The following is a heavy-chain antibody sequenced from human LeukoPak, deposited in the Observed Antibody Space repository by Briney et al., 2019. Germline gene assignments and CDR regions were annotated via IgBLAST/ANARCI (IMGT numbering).Heavy chain of an antibody. CDR1: GGSISSSSYY. CDR2: IYYSGST. J-gene: IGHJ6*03. Sequence: SETLSLTCTVSGGSISSSSYYWGWIRQPPGKGLEWIGSIYYSGSTYYNPSLKSRVTISVDTSKNQFSLKLSSVTAADTAVYYCARVTSVVPAAIGYYYYYYYMDVWGKGTTVTVSS. CDR3: ARVTSVVPAAIGYYYYYYYMDV. V-gene: IGHV4-39*07. D-gene: IGHD2-2*01.